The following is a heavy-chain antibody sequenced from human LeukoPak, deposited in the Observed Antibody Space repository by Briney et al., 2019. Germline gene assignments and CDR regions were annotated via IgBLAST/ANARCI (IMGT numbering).Heavy chain of an antibody. V-gene: IGHV3-48*04. D-gene: IGHD3-9*01. CDR1: GFTFSSYG. CDR2: ISSSGSTI. Sequence: GGSLRLSCAASGFTFSSYGVSWVRQAPGKGLEWVSYISSSGSTIYYADSVKGRFTISRDNAKNSLYLQMNSLRAEDTAVYYCARDDILTGYYWWGQGTLVTVSS. J-gene: IGHJ4*02. CDR3: ARDDILTGYYW.